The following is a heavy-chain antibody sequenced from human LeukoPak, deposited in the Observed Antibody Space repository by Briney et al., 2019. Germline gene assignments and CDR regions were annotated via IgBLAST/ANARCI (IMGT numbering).Heavy chain of an antibody. D-gene: IGHD3-16*01. CDR3: ARTIGGEGAY. Sequence: GGSLRLSCAASGSTFSGHWMHWVRQAPGRGLVWVSNINFDGTSIYYAASVTGRFTISRDNAKSTLYLQMGSLTVDDTALYYCARTIGGEGAYWGQGILVTVSS. J-gene: IGHJ4*02. V-gene: IGHV3-74*01. CDR1: GSTFSGHW. CDR2: INFDGTSI.